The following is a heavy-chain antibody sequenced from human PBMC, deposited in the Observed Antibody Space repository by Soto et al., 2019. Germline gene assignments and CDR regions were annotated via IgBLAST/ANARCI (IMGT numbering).Heavy chain of an antibody. CDR1: GCTFSNAW. CDR2: IKSKTDGGTT. Sequence: GGSLRLSCAASGCTFSNAWMSWVRQAPGKGLEWVGRIKSKTDGGTTDYAAPVKGRFTISSDNAKNPLYLEMNSLRSEDTALYFCAKDHDEDFGYDLDYFNYWGRGTLVTVSS. CDR3: AKDHDEDFGYDLDYFNY. V-gene: IGHV3-15*05. D-gene: IGHD5-12*01. J-gene: IGHJ4*02.